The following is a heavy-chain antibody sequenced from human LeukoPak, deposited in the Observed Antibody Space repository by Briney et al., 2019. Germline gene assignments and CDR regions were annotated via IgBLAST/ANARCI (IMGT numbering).Heavy chain of an antibody. CDR2: INHSGST. CDR3: ARGRLGGSSGRTKNYYYYGMDV. V-gene: IGHV4-34*01. CDR1: GGSFSGYY. Sequence: SETLSLTCAVYGGSFSGYYWSWIRQPPGKGLEWIGEINHSGSTNYSPSLKSRVTISVDTSKNQFSLKLSSVTAADTAVYYCARGRLGGSSGRTKNYYYYGMDVWGKGTAVTVSS. J-gene: IGHJ6*04. D-gene: IGHD6-19*01.